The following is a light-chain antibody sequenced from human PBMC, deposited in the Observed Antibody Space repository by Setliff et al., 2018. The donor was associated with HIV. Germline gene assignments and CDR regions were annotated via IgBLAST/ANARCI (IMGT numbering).Light chain of an antibody. V-gene: IGLV2-11*01. CDR2: DVT. J-gene: IGLJ1*01. CDR1: SSDFGAYDY. CDR3: CSNAARPTFYV. Sequence: QSVLAQPRSVSGSPGQSITISCTGTSSDFGAYDYVSWYQQHPGKAPKLIIFDVTERPSGVPDRFSGSKSGNTASLTISGLQSADEADYYCCSNAARPTFYVFGTGNKVTVL.